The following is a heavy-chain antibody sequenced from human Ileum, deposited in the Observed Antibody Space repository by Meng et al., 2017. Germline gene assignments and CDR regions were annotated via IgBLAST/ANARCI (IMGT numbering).Heavy chain of an antibody. V-gene: IGHV3-23*01. CDR1: GFTFSSCA. CDR3: AKRYSYVDY. Sequence: GESLKISCAASGFTFSSCAMSWVRQAPGKGLEWVSSITGSGGTTYYADSVKGRFTISRDNSKNTLYLQMNSLRAEDTALYYCAKRYSYVDYWGQGTLVTVSS. D-gene: IGHD5-18*01. J-gene: IGHJ4*02. CDR2: ITGSGGTT.